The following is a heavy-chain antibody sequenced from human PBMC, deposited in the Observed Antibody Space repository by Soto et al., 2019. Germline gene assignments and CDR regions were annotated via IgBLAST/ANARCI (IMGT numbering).Heavy chain of an antibody. CDR1: GVTVKDYG. CDR3: ARDGWGSNWYFDL. D-gene: IGHD3-16*01. Sequence: GGSLRLSCGAPGVTVKDYGMHWVRQAPGKGLEWVAVISYDGKQTYYADSGKGRFTNSKDKSKRTLFLQMNSLRVDDTAVYYCARDGWGSNWYFDLWGRGALVTVSS. J-gene: IGHJ2*01. CDR2: ISYDGKQT. V-gene: IGHV3-30*03.